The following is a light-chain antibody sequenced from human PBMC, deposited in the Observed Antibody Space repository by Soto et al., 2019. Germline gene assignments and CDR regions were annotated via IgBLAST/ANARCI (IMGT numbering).Light chain of an antibody. CDR1: SSDVGGYNY. CDR3: SSYAGSSTFV. CDR2: EVS. J-gene: IGLJ1*01. V-gene: IGLV2-14*01. Sequence: QSVLTQPASVSGSPGQSITISCTRTSSDVGGYNYVSWYQHHPGKAPKLMIYEVSNRPSGVSNRFSGSKSGNTASLTISGLQAEDEADYYCSSYAGSSTFVFGTGTKVTVL.